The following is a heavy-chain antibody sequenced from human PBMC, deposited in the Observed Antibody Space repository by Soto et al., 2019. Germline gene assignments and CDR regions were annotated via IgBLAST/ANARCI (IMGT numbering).Heavy chain of an antibody. CDR1: GFSFTNFA. CDR2: IGASGDIT. D-gene: IGHD2-15*01. J-gene: IGHJ4*02. V-gene: IGHV3-23*01. CDR3: AKDYFTVRGNVYFDY. Sequence: EVQLLESGGGLVQPGGSLRLSCAASGFSFTNFAMSWVRQAPGKGLEWVAGIGASGDITWYADSVKGRLSISRDNSKNTLYLQLNSLRFEDTAVYYCAKDYFTVRGNVYFDYWGPGTLVTVSS.